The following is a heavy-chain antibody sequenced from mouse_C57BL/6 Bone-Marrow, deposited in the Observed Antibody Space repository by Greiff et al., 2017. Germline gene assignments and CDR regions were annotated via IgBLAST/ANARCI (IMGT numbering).Heavy chain of an antibody. J-gene: IGHJ2*01. Sequence: EVKLMESGGDLVKPGGSLKLSCAASGFPFSSSGMSWVRQTPDKRLEWVATISSGGSYTYYPDSVKGRFTISRDNAKNTLYLQMSSRKSEDTAMYYCARTPATDWGQGTTLTVSS. CDR1: GFPFSSSG. D-gene: IGHD1-2*01. CDR3: ARTPATD. CDR2: ISSGGSYT. V-gene: IGHV5-6*01.